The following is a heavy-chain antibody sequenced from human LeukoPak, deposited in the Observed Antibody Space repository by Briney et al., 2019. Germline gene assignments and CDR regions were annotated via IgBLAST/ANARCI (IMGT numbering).Heavy chain of an antibody. Sequence: PGGSLRLSCAASGFPFSSYSMNWVRQAPGKGLEWVSSISSGTSFIYYADSVKGRFTISRDNAKNSLYLQMNSLRAEDTAVYYCAGGTTALMDVWGKGTTVTVSS. D-gene: IGHD2-21*02. J-gene: IGHJ6*03. CDR1: GFPFSSYS. CDR2: ISSGTSFI. V-gene: IGHV3-21*01. CDR3: AGGTTALMDV.